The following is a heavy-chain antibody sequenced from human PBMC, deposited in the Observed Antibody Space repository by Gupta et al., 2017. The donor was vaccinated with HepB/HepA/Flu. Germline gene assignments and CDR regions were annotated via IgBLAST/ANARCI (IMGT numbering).Heavy chain of an antibody. D-gene: IGHD3-9*01. CDR2: IKNRNDGGTT. CDR3: IKEYFYYFES. CDR1: GFIFTSAY. J-gene: IGHJ4*02. Sequence: EVQLVESGGAVIEPGGSLRLHCTASGFIFTSAYMPWVRQAPGRGLEWIGHIKNRNDGGTTEYAAPVKGRFTISKDDSKNTLYLQMNTLQIEDTAVYYCIKEYFYYFESWGQGTPVTVSS. V-gene: IGHV3-15*02.